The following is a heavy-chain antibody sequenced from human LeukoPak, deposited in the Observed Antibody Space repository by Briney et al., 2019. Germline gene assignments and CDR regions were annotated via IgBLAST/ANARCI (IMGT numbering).Heavy chain of an antibody. J-gene: IGHJ4*02. CDR3: ARDSFTVTTPDY. D-gene: IGHD4-17*01. CDR1: GYTFTGYY. V-gene: IGHV1-2*02. Sequence: ASVKVSCKASGYTFTGYYTHWVRQAPGQGLEWMGWINPNSGGTNYAQKFQGRVTMTRDTSISTAYMELSRLRSDDTAVYYCARDSFTVTTPDYWGQGTLVTVSS. CDR2: INPNSGGT.